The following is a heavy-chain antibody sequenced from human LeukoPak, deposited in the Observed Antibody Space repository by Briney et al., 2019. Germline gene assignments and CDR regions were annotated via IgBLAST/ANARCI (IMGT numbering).Heavy chain of an antibody. CDR3: ARLEFGSWALDY. D-gene: IGHD2-15*01. V-gene: IGHV4-59*08. J-gene: IGHJ4*02. CDR1: GGSISSYY. CDR2: IYYSGST. Sequence: SETLSLTCTVSGGSISSYYWSWIRQPPGKGLEWSGYIYYSGSTNYNPSLKSRVTISVDTSNNQFSLKLSSVTAADTAVYYCARLEFGSWALDYWGQGTLVTVSS.